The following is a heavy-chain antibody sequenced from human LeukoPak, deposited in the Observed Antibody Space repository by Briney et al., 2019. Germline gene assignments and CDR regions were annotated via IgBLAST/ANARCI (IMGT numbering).Heavy chain of an antibody. CDR1: GGTFSSYA. V-gene: IGHV1-69*04. Sequence: ASVKVSCKASGGTFSSYAISWVRQAPGQGLEWMGRIIPILGIANYAQKFQGRVTITADKSTSTAYMELSSLRSEDTAVYYCARYGSGSYYNEGYFDYWGQGTLVTVSS. CDR3: ARYGSGSYYNEGYFDY. D-gene: IGHD3-10*01. J-gene: IGHJ4*02. CDR2: IIPILGIA.